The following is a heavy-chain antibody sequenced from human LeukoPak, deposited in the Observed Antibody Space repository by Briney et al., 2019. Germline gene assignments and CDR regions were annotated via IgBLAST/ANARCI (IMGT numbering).Heavy chain of an antibody. Sequence: GESLMISCEAAGYSFTSYRIGWVRQLRGKGQGWMGIIYPGDSDTKYSPSIQGLVTISADNTISTAHLQWSSLKASDTAMYYCARRMATIGAFAFDIWGQGTMVTVSS. D-gene: IGHD5-12*01. J-gene: IGHJ3*02. CDR2: IYPGDSDT. CDR3: ARRMATIGAFAFDI. CDR1: GYSFTSYR. V-gene: IGHV5-51*01.